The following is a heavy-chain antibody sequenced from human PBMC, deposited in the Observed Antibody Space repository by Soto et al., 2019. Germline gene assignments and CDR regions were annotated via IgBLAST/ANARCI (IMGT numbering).Heavy chain of an antibody. CDR3: ARDGYYYDSSGYYI. CDR2: ISAYDGNT. D-gene: IGHD3-22*01. CDR1: GYTFTSYG. J-gene: IGHJ4*02. Sequence: GASVKVSCKASGYTFTSYGISWVRQAPGQGLEWMGIISAYDGNTSYAQKLQGRVTMTRDTSTSTVYMELSSLRSEDTAVYYCARDGYYYDSSGYYIWGQGTLVTVPQ. V-gene: IGHV1-18*01.